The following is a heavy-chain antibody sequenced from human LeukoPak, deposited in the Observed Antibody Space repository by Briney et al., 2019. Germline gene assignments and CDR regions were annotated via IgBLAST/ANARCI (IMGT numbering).Heavy chain of an antibody. J-gene: IGHJ4*02. CDR1: GFTFSRYG. Sequence: GGSLRLSCAASGFTFSRYGLHWVRQAPGKGLEWVAVISSDGNDKKFADSVKGRFTISRDNSKNTLSLQMNSLRAEDTAVYYCTKDQHVAAADYYFDSWGQGTLVTVSS. CDR2: ISSDGNDK. V-gene: IGHV3-30*18. CDR3: TKDQHVAAADYYFDS. D-gene: IGHD6-13*01.